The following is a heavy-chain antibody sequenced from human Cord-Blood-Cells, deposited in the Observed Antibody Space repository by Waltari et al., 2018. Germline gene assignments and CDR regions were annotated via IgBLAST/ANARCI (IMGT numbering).Heavy chain of an antibody. CDR3: ASISSGYYYYFDY. CDR2: INAGNGNT. Sequence: QVQLVQSGAEVKKPGASVKVSCKASGYTYTSYAMHWVRQAPGQRLEWMGWINAGNGNTKYSQKFQGRVTITRDTSASTAYMELSSLRSEDTAVYYCASISSGYYYYFDYWGQGTLVTVSS. J-gene: IGHJ4*02. D-gene: IGHD3-22*01. CDR1: GYTYTSYA. V-gene: IGHV1-3*01.